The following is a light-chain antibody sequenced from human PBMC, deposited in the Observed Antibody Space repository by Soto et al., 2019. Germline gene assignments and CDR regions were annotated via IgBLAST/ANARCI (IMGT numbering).Light chain of an antibody. CDR2: DAS. CDR3: QQYDGLPT. V-gene: IGKV1-33*01. Sequence: DIQMTQSPSSLSASVGDRFTITCQASQDISNYLNWYQQKPGKAPKVLIYDASNLGTGVPSRFSGSGSGTDSTFSISSLQPEDVATYYCQQYDGLPTFGQGTRLEIK. J-gene: IGKJ5*01. CDR1: QDISNY.